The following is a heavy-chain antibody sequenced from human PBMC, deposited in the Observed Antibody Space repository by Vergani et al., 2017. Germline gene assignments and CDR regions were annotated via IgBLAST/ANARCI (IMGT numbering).Heavy chain of an antibody. J-gene: IGHJ4*02. CDR2: ISSISSYI. Sequence: EVQLVESGGGLVKPGGSLRLSCAASGFTFSSYSMNWVRQAPGKGLEWVSSISSISSYIYYADSVKGRFTISRDNAKNSLYLQMNSLRAEETAVYYCARDLKLLWFGELLSGRGFDYWGQGTLVTVSS. CDR1: GFTFSSYS. CDR3: ARDLKLLWFGELLSGRGFDY. V-gene: IGHV3-21*01. D-gene: IGHD3-10*01.